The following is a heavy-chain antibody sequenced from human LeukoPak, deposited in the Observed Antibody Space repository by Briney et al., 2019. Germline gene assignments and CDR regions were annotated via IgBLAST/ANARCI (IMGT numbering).Heavy chain of an antibody. CDR3: ARAYRYCSGGSCLNWFDP. CDR1: GGSISSGSYY. J-gene: IGHJ5*02. V-gene: IGHV4-61*02. D-gene: IGHD2-15*01. Sequence: SETLSLTCTVSGGSISSGSYYWSWIRQPAGKGLEWIGRIYTSGSTNYNPSLKSRVTMSVDTSKNQFSLKLSSVTAADTAVYYCARAYRYCSGGSCLNWFDPWGQGTLVTVSS. CDR2: IYTSGST.